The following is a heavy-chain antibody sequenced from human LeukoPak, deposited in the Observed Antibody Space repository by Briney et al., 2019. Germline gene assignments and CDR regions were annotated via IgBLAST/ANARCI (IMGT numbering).Heavy chain of an antibody. J-gene: IGHJ2*01. Sequence: SETLSLTCTVSGGYIGSYYWNWIRQPPGKGLEWIGYIYYSGITNYNPSLKSRVTISVDTSKRHFSLNLTSVTAADTAVYYCARPPTYYSGRGDYSLWYFDLWGRGTLVTVSS. D-gene: IGHD3-22*01. CDR2: IYYSGIT. V-gene: IGHV4-59*01. CDR1: GGYIGSYY. CDR3: ARPPTYYSGRGDYSLWYFDL.